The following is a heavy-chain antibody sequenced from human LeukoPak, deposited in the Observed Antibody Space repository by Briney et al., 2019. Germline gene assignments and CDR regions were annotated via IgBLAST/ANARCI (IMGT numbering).Heavy chain of an antibody. V-gene: IGHV4-38-2*01. D-gene: IGHD3-16*01. J-gene: IGHJ4*02. CDR2: IYHSGST. CDR3: ARLTRKIDY. Sequence: SETLSLTCAVPGYSISSGYYWGWIRQPPGKGLEWIGSIYHSGSTYYNPSLKNRVTISVDTSKNQFSLKLSSVTAADTAVYYCARLTRKIDYWGQGTLVTVSS. CDR1: GYSISSGYY.